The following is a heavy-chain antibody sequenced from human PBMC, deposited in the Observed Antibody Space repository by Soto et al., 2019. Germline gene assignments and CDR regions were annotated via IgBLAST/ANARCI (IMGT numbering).Heavy chain of an antibody. CDR3: ARSNITMVRGVAWADPYYFDY. D-gene: IGHD3-10*01. CDR2: IYYSGST. J-gene: IGHJ4*02. CDR1: GGSISSYY. Sequence: NPSETLSLTCTVSGGSISSYYWSWIRQPPGKGLEWIGYIYYSGSTNYNPSLKSRVTISVDTSKNQFSLKLSSVTAADTAVYYCARSNITMVRGVAWADPYYFDYWGQGTLVTVSS. V-gene: IGHV4-59*01.